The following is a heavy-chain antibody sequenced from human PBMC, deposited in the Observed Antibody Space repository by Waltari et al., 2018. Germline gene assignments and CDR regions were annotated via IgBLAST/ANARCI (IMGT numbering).Heavy chain of an antibody. D-gene: IGHD2-15*01. Sequence: QVQLVQSGAEVKKPGASVKVSCKASGYTFTSYGISWVRQAPGQGLEWMGWISAYNGNTNYAQKLQGRVTMTTDTSTSTAYMELRSLRSDDTAVYYCARDGGGKTFYYYYGMDVWGQGTTVTVSS. CDR1: GYTFTSYG. CDR3: ARDGGGKTFYYYYGMDV. V-gene: IGHV1-18*01. CDR2: ISAYNGNT. J-gene: IGHJ6*02.